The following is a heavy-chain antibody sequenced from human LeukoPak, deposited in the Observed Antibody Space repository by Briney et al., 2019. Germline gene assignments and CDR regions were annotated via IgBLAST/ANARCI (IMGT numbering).Heavy chain of an antibody. J-gene: IGHJ4*02. Sequence: SETLSLTCAVYGGSFSGYYWSWIRQPPGKGLEWSGEINHSGSTNYNPSLKSRVTISVDTSKNQFSLKLSSVTAADTAVYYCARARCGGDCYSVIFSYFDYWGQGTLVTVSS. D-gene: IGHD2-21*02. CDR1: GGSFSGYY. V-gene: IGHV4-34*01. CDR2: INHSGST. CDR3: ARARCGGDCYSVIFSYFDY.